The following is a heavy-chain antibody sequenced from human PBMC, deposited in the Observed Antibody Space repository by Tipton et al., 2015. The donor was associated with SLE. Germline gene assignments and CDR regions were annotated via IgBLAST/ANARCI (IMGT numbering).Heavy chain of an antibody. CDR3: ARGGSARSHGAFDI. J-gene: IGHJ3*02. V-gene: IGHV4-34*01. Sequence: TLSLTCAVYGGSFSGYYWSWIRQPPGKGLEWIGEINHSGSTNYNPSLKSRVTISVDTSKSQFSLKLSSVTAADTAVYYCARGGSARSHGAFDIWGQGTMVTVSS. CDR2: INHSGST. CDR1: GGSFSGYY. D-gene: IGHD6-6*01.